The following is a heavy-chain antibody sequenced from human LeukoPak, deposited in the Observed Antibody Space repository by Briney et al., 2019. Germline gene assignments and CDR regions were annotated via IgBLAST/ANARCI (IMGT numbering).Heavy chain of an antibody. J-gene: IGHJ3*02. CDR1: GFTFSSYS. Sequence: GGSLRLSCAASGFTFSSYSMNWVRQAPGKGLEWVGFIRSKAYGGTTEYAASVKGRFTISRDDSKSIAYLQMNSLKTEDTAVYYCTRHYDFWSGYRGGAFDIWGQGTMVTVSS. CDR2: IRSKAYGGTT. D-gene: IGHD3-3*01. V-gene: IGHV3-49*04. CDR3: TRHYDFWSGYRGGAFDI.